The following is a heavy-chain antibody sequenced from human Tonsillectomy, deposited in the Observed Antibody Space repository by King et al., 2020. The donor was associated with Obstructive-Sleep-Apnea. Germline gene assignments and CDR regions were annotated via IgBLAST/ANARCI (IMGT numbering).Heavy chain of an antibody. V-gene: IGHV4-59*01. Sequence: VQLQESGPGLVKPSETLSLTCTVSGGSINSYYWSWIRQTPGKGLEWIGYISYSGSTNYNHSLKSRVTISVDTSKNQFSLKLSSVTAADTAVYYCARDRVGRDGYNRFDYWGQGTLVTVSS. D-gene: IGHD5-24*01. J-gene: IGHJ4*02. CDR1: GGSINSYY. CDR2: ISYSGST. CDR3: ARDRVGRDGYNRFDY.